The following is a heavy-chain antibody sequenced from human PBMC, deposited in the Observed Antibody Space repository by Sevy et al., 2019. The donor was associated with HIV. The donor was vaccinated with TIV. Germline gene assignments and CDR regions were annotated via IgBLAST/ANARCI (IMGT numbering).Heavy chain of an antibody. Sequence: GGSLRLSCAASGFTFSRYWMSWVRPAPGKGLEWVANIKVDGSEKYYVDSVKGRFTISRDNAKNSLYLQMNSLRAEDTAVYYCARDCSSTRCLWGMDVWGQGTTVTVSS. CDR2: IKVDGSEK. D-gene: IGHD2-2*01. CDR1: GFTFSRYW. CDR3: ARDCSSTRCLWGMDV. J-gene: IGHJ6*02. V-gene: IGHV3-7*03.